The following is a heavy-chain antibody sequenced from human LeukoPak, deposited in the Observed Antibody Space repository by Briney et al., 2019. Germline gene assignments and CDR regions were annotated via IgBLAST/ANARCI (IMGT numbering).Heavy chain of an antibody. Sequence: GGSLRLSCAGSGFIFNNYAMHWVRQPPGKGLEWVSGISWNSGSIDYADSVKGRFTISRDNAKNSLYLQMNSLRAEDTAVYYCARGAYYYEDWGQGTLVTVSS. J-gene: IGHJ4*02. CDR2: ISWNSGSI. V-gene: IGHV3-9*01. D-gene: IGHD3-22*01. CDR3: ARGAYYYED. CDR1: GFIFNNYA.